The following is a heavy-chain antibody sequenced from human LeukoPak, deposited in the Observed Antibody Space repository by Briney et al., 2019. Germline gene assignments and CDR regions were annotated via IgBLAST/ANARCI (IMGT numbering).Heavy chain of an antibody. V-gene: IGHV4-4*07. D-gene: IGHD3-3*01. CDR2: IYTSGST. Sequence: SETLSLTCTVSGGSISSYYWSWIRQPAGKGLEWIGRIYTSGSTNYNPSLKSRVTMSVDTSKNQFSLKLSSVTAADTAVYYCARLNYDFWSGYPYYYYYMDVWGKGTTVTVSS. J-gene: IGHJ6*03. CDR1: GGSISSYY. CDR3: ARLNYDFWSGYPYYYYYMDV.